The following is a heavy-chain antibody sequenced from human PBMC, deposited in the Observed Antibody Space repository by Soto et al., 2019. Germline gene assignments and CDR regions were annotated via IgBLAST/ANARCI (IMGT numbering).Heavy chain of an antibody. CDR2: IYSGGST. V-gene: IGHV3-53*04. Sequence: GGSLRLSCAASGFTVSSNYMSWVRQAPGKGLEWVSVIYSGGSTYYADSVKGRFTISRHNSKNTLYLQMNSLRAEDTAVYYCARDYGDYGGAEYFQHWGQGTLVTVSS. J-gene: IGHJ1*01. D-gene: IGHD4-17*01. CDR3: ARDYGDYGGAEYFQH. CDR1: GFTVSSNY.